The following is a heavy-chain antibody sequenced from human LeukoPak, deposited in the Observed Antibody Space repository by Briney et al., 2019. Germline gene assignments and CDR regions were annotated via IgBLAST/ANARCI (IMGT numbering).Heavy chain of an antibody. Sequence: GASVKVSCKASGYTFTTYGITWVRQAPGQGLEWMGWISAYNGNTKYAQKFQGRVSMTADTSTSTAYMELRSLRSDDTAVYYCAREGRQASGYDWMGGECDYWGQGTLVTVSS. CDR1: GYTFTTYG. CDR2: ISAYNGNT. J-gene: IGHJ4*02. D-gene: IGHD5-12*01. CDR3: AREGRQASGYDWMGGECDY. V-gene: IGHV1-18*01.